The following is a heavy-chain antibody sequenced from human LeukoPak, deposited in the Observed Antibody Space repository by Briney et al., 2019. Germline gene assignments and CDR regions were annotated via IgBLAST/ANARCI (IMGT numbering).Heavy chain of an antibody. CDR1: GFSFRSYW. Sequence: GGSLRLSCVASGFSFRSYWMHWVRQAPGKGLVWVSRINRDGSSTSYADSVKGRFTVSRDNAKNTLSLQMNSLRAEDTAVYYCARDRSISAAGDTYWGQGTLVTVSS. J-gene: IGHJ4*02. V-gene: IGHV3-74*01. CDR3: ARDRSISAAGDTY. CDR2: INRDGSST. D-gene: IGHD6-13*01.